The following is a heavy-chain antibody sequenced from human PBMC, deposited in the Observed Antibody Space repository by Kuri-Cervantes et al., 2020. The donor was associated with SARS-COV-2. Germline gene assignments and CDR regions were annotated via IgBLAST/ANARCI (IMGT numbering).Heavy chain of an antibody. J-gene: IGHJ5*02. Sequence: GESLKISCAASGFTFSSYAMHWVRQAPGKGLEWVAVISYDGSNKYYADSVKGRFTISRDNSKNTLYLQMNSLRAEDTAVYYCARDASMGGFAPWGQGTLVTASS. V-gene: IGHV3-30-3*01. CDR3: ARDASMGGFAP. D-gene: IGHD5-12*01. CDR1: GFTFSSYA. CDR2: ISYDGSNK.